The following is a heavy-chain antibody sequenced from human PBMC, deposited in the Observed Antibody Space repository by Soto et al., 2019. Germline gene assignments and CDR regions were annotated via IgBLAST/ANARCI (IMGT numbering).Heavy chain of an antibody. CDR2: IYHSGST. D-gene: IGHD4-17*01. CDR3: ARGGDYRFDY. V-gene: IGHV4-4*02. Sequence: QVQLXXXGXGLVKPSGTLSLTCAVSGASISTSYWWSWVRQPPGKGLEWIGEIYHSGSTNYTPSLKSRVTISLDKSKNQFSLKLSSVTAADTAVYYCARGGDYRFDYWGQGTLVTVSS. J-gene: IGHJ4*02. CDR1: GASISTSYW.